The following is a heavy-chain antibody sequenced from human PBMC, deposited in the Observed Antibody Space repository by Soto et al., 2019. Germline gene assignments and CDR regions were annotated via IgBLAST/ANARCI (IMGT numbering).Heavy chain of an antibody. J-gene: IGHJ6*02. D-gene: IGHD2-2*01. CDR1: GGSISSSGCS. V-gene: IGHV4-30-2*01. CDR2: IYHSRST. CDR3: ARIGGYCSSTSCYGYYGMDV. Sequence: PSETLCLTCTVSGGSISSSGCSWSWIRQLPGKGLEWIGYIYHSRSTYYNPSLKSRVTISVDRSKNQFSLKVTSVTAADTAIYYRARIGGYCSSTSCYGYYGMDVWGQGTTVTVSS.